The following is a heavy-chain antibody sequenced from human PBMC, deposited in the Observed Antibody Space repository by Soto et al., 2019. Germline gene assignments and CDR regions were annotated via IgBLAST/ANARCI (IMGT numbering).Heavy chain of an antibody. V-gene: IGHV1-69*13. Sequence: SVKVSCKASGGSFSSFGISWARQAPGQGLEWMGGIIPVFGRPNYAQRFRGRLTITADESTNTVYLELIDLRSEDTAVYYCAREGSGYNLWGQGTQVTVSS. J-gene: IGHJ1*01. CDR2: IIPVFGRP. CDR3: AREGSGYNL. D-gene: IGHD5-12*01. CDR1: GGSFSSFG.